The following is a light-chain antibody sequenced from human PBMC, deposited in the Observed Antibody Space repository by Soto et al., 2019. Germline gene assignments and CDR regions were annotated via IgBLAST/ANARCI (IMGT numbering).Light chain of an antibody. J-gene: IGKJ1*01. CDR2: GAS. Sequence: DIQMTQFPSSVSASVGDRVNITCRASQGISTWLAWYQQKPERAPKSLIYGASRWQSGVPPRFSGSGSEKDFPVAISGVQPEDFATYYCQQYARYPRTFGQGTKVEIK. CDR3: QQYARYPRT. V-gene: IGKV1D-16*01. CDR1: QGISTW.